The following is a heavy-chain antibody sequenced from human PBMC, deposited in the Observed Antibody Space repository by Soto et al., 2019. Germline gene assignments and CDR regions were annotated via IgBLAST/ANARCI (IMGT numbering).Heavy chain of an antibody. D-gene: IGHD4-4*01. CDR2: FYNSGSV. CDR1: GGSISSGGYY. Sequence: SETLSLSCTVSGGSISSGGYYWSWIRQHPGKGLEWVGYFYNSGSVFYNPSLKSRVTISVDTSKNQFSLKLISVTAADTAVYYCARGAVTNLYYYYYGMDVWGQGTTVTVSS. CDR3: ARGAVTNLYYYYYGMDV. J-gene: IGHJ6*02. V-gene: IGHV4-31*03.